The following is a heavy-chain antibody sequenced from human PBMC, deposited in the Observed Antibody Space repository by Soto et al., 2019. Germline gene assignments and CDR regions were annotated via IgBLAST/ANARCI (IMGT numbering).Heavy chain of an antibody. J-gene: IGHJ6*02. CDR1: GYTFIRYG. CDR3: ARGGYYDNVWGKLSHYGLDV. Sequence: QVQLVQSASEVMKPGASVKVSCKASGYTFIRYGITWVRQAPGHRLEWMGWISPYNDQTIYAQKLQGRVTRTADTSTRTVYMQLRSLKSDDTDVYYCARGGYYDNVWGKLSHYGLDVWGQGTSVTVSS. CDR2: ISPYNDQT. V-gene: IGHV1-18*01. D-gene: IGHD3-16*01.